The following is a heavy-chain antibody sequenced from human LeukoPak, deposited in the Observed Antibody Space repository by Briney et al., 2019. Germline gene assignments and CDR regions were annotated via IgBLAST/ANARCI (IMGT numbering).Heavy chain of an antibody. Sequence: SVKVSCEASGFTFTSSAMQWVRQARGQRLEWIGWIVVGSGNTNYAQKFQERVTITRDMSTSTAYMELSSLRSEDTAVYYCAAPYDSSGYYYEYDAFDIWGQGTMVTVSS. CDR1: GFTFTSSA. CDR2: IVVGSGNT. V-gene: IGHV1-58*02. CDR3: AAPYDSSGYYYEYDAFDI. J-gene: IGHJ3*02. D-gene: IGHD3-22*01.